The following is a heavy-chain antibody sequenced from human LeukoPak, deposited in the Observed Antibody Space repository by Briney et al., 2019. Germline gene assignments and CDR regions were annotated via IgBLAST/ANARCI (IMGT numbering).Heavy chain of an antibody. J-gene: IGHJ5*02. V-gene: IGHV4-61*02. D-gene: IGHD2/OR15-2a*01. CDR3: TRGDNT. CDR2: IYTSGNT. Sequence: SETLSLTCTVSDGSISSGSSYWSWIRQPAGKGLEWIGRIYTSGNTNYKPSLQSRVTISVDTAKDQFSLKLSSVTAADTAVYYCTRGDNTWGQGTLVTVSS. CDR1: DGSISSGSSY.